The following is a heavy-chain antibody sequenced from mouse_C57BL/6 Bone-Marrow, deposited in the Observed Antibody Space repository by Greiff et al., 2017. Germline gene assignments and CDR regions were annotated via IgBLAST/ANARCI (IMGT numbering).Heavy chain of an antibody. D-gene: IGHD1-1*01. CDR3: AREFYGSSYKNWYFDV. V-gene: IGHV1-55*01. J-gene: IGHJ1*03. CDR2: IYPGSGST. Sequence: VQLQQPGAELVKPGASVKMSCKASGYTFTSYWITWVKQRPGQGLEWIGDIYPGSGSTNYNEKFKSKATLTVDTSSSTAYMQLSSLTSEDSAVYYCAREFYGSSYKNWYFDVWGTGTTVTVSS. CDR1: GYTFTSYW.